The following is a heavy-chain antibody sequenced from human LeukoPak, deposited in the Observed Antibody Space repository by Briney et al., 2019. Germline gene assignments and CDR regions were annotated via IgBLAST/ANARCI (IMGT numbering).Heavy chain of an antibody. CDR2: INHSGSA. V-gene: IGHV4-34*01. CDR1: GGSFIDYY. D-gene: IGHD3-16*01. Sequence: SETLSLTCAVYGGSFIDYYLTWIRQTPGKGLEWIGEINHSGSANYNPSLKSRVIISIDTSKNQFSLNLSSVSAADTAVYYCASPGPESYHYVWGSLENWGQGTLVIVSS. CDR3: ASPGPESYHYVWGSLEN. J-gene: IGHJ4*02.